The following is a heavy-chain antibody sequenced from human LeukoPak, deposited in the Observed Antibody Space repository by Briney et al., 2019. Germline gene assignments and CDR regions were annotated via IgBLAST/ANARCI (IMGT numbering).Heavy chain of an antibody. D-gene: IGHD1-7*01. V-gene: IGHV3-30*03. Sequence: GGSLRLSCAASGFTFSSYGIHWVRQAPGKGLEWVAIISYDGSNKYYADSVKGRFTISRDNSKNTLYLQMNSLRAEDTAMYYCARDGQTGTTVYWGQGTLVTVSS. J-gene: IGHJ4*02. CDR3: ARDGQTGTTVY. CDR1: GFTFSSYG. CDR2: ISYDGSNK.